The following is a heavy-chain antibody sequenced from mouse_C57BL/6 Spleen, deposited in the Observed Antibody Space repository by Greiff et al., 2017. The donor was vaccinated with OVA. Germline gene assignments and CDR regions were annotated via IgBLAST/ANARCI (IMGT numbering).Heavy chain of an antibody. Sequence: QVQLKQSGAELVRPGASVTLSCKASGYTFTDYEMHWVKQTPVPGLEWIGAIDPETGGTAYNHKFKGKAILTADKSSSTAYMELRSLTSEDSAVYYCTRKDLLDFDYWGQGTTLTVSS. J-gene: IGHJ2*01. D-gene: IGHD3-1*01. CDR1: GYTFTDYE. V-gene: IGHV1-15*01. CDR3: TRKDLLDFDY. CDR2: IDPETGGT.